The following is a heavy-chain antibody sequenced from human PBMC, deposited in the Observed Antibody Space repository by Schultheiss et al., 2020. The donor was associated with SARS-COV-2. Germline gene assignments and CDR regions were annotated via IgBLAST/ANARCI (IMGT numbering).Heavy chain of an antibody. J-gene: IGHJ4*02. CDR3: ARDSYDSSGYYDFDY. CDR1: GYTFTSSA. V-gene: IGHV1-69*13. CDR2: IIPIFGTA. Sequence: SVKISCKASGYTFTSSAVQWVRQALGQRLEWMGGIIPIFGTANYAQKFQGRLTITADESTSTAYMELSSLRSEDTAVYYCARDSYDSSGYYDFDYWGQGTLVTVSS. D-gene: IGHD3-22*01.